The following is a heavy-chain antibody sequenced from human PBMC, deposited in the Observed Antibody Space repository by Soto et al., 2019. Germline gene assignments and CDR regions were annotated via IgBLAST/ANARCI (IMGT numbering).Heavy chain of an antibody. CDR3: ARDEVSSSSTYYYGMDV. D-gene: IGHD6-6*01. V-gene: IGHV1-69*13. J-gene: IGHJ6*02. Sequence: SVKVSCKASGGTFSSYAISWVRQAPGQGLEWMGGIIPIFGTANYAQKFQGRVTITADESTSTAYMELSSLRSEDTAVYYCARDEVSSSSTYYYGMDVWGQGTTVTVSS. CDR2: IIPIFGTA. CDR1: GGTFSSYA.